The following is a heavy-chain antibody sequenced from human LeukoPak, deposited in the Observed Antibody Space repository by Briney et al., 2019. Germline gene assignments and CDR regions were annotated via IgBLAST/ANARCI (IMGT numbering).Heavy chain of an antibody. CDR2: ISGSGGST. CDR3: AKGTGYYYYYYMDV. D-gene: IGHD1-1*01. Sequence: GGSLRLSCAASGFTFSSYAMSWVRQAPGKGLEWVSAISGSGGSTYYADSVKGRFTISRDNSKNTLYLQMSSLRAEDTAVYYCAKGTGYYYYYYMDVWGKGTTVTVSS. V-gene: IGHV3-23*01. J-gene: IGHJ6*03. CDR1: GFTFSSYA.